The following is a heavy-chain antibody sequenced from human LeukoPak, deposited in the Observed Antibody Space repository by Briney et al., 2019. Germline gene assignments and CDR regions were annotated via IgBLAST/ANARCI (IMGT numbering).Heavy chain of an antibody. CDR3: ASGYYDSSGYYDDAFDI. CDR1: GGTFCSYA. CDR2: IIPIFGTA. J-gene: IGHJ3*02. D-gene: IGHD3-22*01. Sequence: ASVKVSCKASGGTFCSYAISWVRQAPGQGLEWVGRIIPIFGTANYAQKFQGRVTITTDESTSTAYMELSSLRSEDTAVYYCASGYYDSSGYYDDAFDIWGQGTMVTVSS. V-gene: IGHV1-69*05.